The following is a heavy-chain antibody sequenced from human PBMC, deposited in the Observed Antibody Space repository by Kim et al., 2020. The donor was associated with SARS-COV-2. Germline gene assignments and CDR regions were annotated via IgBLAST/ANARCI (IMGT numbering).Heavy chain of an antibody. Sequence: GGSLRLSCAASGFTFSDYYMSWIRQAPGKGLEWVSYISSSGSTIYYADSVKGRFTISRDNAKNSLYLQMNSLRAEDTAVYYCARERWNFWSGYPTGTAYYCYGMDVWGQGTTVTVSS. D-gene: IGHD3-3*01. CDR3: ARERWNFWSGYPTGTAYYCYGMDV. J-gene: IGHJ6*02. CDR2: ISSSGSTI. CDR1: GFTFSDYY. V-gene: IGHV3-11*01.